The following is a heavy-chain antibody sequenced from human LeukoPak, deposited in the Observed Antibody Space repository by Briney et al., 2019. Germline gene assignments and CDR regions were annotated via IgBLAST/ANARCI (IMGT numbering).Heavy chain of an antibody. J-gene: IGHJ4*02. Sequence: ASVKVSCMASGYTFTSYAMNWVRQAPGQGLEWMGWVNTNTGNPTYAQGFTGRFVFSLDTSVSTAYLQISSLKAEDTAVYYCARGGRDYGDYVFVVFDYWGQGTLVTVSS. V-gene: IGHV7-4-1*02. D-gene: IGHD4-17*01. CDR1: GYTFTSYA. CDR3: ARGGRDYGDYVFVVFDY. CDR2: VNTNTGNP.